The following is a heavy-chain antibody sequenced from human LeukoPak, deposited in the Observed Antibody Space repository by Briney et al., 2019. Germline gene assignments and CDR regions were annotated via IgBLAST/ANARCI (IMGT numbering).Heavy chain of an antibody. CDR1: GYSFSNYW. V-gene: IGHV5-51*01. CDR2: IYPGDSDT. CDR3: ATTRYDAFDI. J-gene: IGHJ3*02. D-gene: IGHD4-17*01. Sequence: GESLKISCKGSGYSFSNYWIGWVRQMPGKGLEWMGIIYPGDSDTRYTPSFQGQVTISADRSTNTAYLEWSSLKASDTAMYYCATTRYDAFDIWGQGTMVTVSS.